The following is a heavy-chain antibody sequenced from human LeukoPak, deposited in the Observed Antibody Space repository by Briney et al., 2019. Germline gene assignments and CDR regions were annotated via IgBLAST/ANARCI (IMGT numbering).Heavy chain of an antibody. V-gene: IGHV2-5*02. J-gene: IGHJ4*02. CDR1: GFSLSTSGVG. D-gene: IGHD2-2*01. Sequence: ESGPTLVNPTQTLTLTCTFSGFSLSTSGVGVGWIRQPPGKALEWLALIYWDDDKRYSPSLKSRLTITKDTSKNQVVLTMTNTDPVDTATYYCAHLTGFCSSTSCQTLDYWGQGTLVTVSS. CDR2: IYWDDDK. CDR3: AHLTGFCSSTSCQTLDY.